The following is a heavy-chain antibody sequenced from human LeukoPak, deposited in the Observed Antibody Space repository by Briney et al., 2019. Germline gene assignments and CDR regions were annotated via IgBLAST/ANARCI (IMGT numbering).Heavy chain of an antibody. D-gene: IGHD6-13*01. V-gene: IGHV3-30-3*01. Sequence: GGSLRLSCAASGFTFSSYAMHWVRQAPGKGLEWVAVISYDGSNKYYADPVKGRFTISRGNSKNTLYLQMNSLRAEETAVYYCARDLRETIAAAGTFDYWGQGTLVTVSS. CDR3: ARDLRETIAAAGTFDY. CDR1: GFTFSSYA. CDR2: ISYDGSNK. J-gene: IGHJ4*02.